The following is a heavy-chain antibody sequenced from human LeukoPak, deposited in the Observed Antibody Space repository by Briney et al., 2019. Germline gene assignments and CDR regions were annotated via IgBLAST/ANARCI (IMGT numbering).Heavy chain of an antibody. V-gene: IGHV3-7*01. Sequence: VGSLRLSCAASVFSLCDYLMTWVRQAPGKGLECVGNIKFDGSEIYYRDSVRGRFTISRDNAKNSLYLQMNSLRVEDTGVYYCTRCLNHDSSGWGQGTLVTVS. CDR2: IKFDGSEI. CDR3: TRCLNHDSSG. D-gene: IGHD3-22*01. CDR1: VFSLCDYL. J-gene: IGHJ4*02.